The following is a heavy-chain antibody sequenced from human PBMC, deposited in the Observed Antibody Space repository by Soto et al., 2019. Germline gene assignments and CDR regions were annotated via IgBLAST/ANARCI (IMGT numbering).Heavy chain of an antibody. D-gene: IGHD4-17*01. CDR2: MNPNSGNT. Sequence: QVQLVQSGAEVKKPGASVKVSCKASGYTFTSYDINWVRQATGQGLEWMGWMNPNSGNTGYAQKFQGRDTXTTNTSXSTAXXXXXXXXXEDTXVYXXXXTXYGDNVDYWGQGTLVTVSS. CDR3: XXTXYGDNVDY. V-gene: IGHV1-8*01. J-gene: IGHJ4*02. CDR1: GYTFTSYD.